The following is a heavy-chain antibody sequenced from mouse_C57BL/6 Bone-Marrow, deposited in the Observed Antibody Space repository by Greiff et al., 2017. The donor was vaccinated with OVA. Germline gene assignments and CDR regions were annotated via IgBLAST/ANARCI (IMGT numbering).Heavy chain of an antibody. CDR2: ISDGGGYT. J-gene: IGHJ1*03. V-gene: IGHV5-4*01. CDR3: ARETGV. CDR1: GFTFSSYA. Sequence: EVQLVESGGGLVKPGGSLKLSCAASGFTFSSYAMSWVRQTPEKRLEWVATISDGGGYTYYPDNVKGRFTISRDNAKNNLYLQMSHLKSEDTAMYYCARETGVWGTGTTVTVSS.